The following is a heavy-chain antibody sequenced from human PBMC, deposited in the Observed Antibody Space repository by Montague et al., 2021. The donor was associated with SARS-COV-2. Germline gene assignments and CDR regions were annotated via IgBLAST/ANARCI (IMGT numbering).Heavy chain of an antibody. CDR3: ARTHYDSLTVSGYYGMDV. V-gene: IGHV2-70*01. CDR2: IDWDDDK. J-gene: IGHJ6*02. Sequence: PALVKPTQTLTLTCTFSGFSLSTSGMCVSWIRQPPGKALEWLALIDWDDDKYYSTSLKTRLTISKDTSKNQVVLTMTNMDPVDTATYYCARTHYDSLTVSGYYGMDVWGQGTTVTVSS. D-gene: IGHD3-9*01. CDR1: GFSLSTSGMC.